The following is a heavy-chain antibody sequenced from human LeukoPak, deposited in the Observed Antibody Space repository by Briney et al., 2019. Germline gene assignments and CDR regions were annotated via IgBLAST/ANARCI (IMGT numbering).Heavy chain of an antibody. CDR3: ASSNPIRSGWSITYYYYGMDV. CDR1: GFTVSSNY. D-gene: IGHD6-19*01. V-gene: IGHV3-66*02. Sequence: GGSLRLSCAACGFTVSSNYMSWVRQAPGKGLEWVSVIYSGGSTYYADSVKGRFTISRDNSKNTLYLQMDSLRAEDTAVYYCASSNPIRSGWSITYYYYGMDVWGQGTTVTVSS. J-gene: IGHJ6*02. CDR2: IYSGGST.